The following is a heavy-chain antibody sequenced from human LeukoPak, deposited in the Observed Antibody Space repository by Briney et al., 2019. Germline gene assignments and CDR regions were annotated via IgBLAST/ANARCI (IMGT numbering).Heavy chain of an antibody. CDR3: ARARGDILTGYYYGY. D-gene: IGHD3-9*01. CDR2: INHSGRT. CDR1: GGSLRGYY. Sequence: PSETLSLTCAVYGGSLRGYYWGGIRRPPGKGREGIGEINHSGRTNYNPSLKSRVTISVDTSKNQFSLKLSSVTAADTAVYYCARARGDILTGYYYGYWGQGTLVTVSS. V-gene: IGHV4-34*01. J-gene: IGHJ4*02.